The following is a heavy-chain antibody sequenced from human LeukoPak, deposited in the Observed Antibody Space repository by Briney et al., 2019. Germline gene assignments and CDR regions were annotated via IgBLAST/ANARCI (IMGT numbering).Heavy chain of an antibody. CDR3: ARGGCGSSPGCH. Sequence: GGSLRLSCAASGFTFSSYAMTWVRQAPGKGLQWVSAISGSGGTTYYADSVQGRFTISRDTSENTLFLQMNSLRAEDTAVYYCARGGCGSSPGCHWGQGTLVTVSS. CDR1: GFTFSSYA. J-gene: IGHJ4*02. V-gene: IGHV3-23*01. CDR2: ISGSGGTT. D-gene: IGHD6-13*01.